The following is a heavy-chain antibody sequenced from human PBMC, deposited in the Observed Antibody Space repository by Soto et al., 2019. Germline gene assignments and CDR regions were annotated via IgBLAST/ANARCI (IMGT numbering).Heavy chain of an antibody. D-gene: IGHD2-2*01. CDR1: GYTFLSYY. CDR3: ARGFPSSTRLGWFDT. CDR2: INPGGADT. J-gene: IGHJ5*02. Sequence: QVQLVQSGAEVKKPGASVKVTCKASGYTFLSYYMHWVRQAPGQGLEWMGTINPGGADTKYAQKFQGRVTMTRDTSTSTVYMELSSLRSEDTAVYYCARGFPSSTRLGWFDTWGQGTLVTVSS. V-gene: IGHV1-46*01.